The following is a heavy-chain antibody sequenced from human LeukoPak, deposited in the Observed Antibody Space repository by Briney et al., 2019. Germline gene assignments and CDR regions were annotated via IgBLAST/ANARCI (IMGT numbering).Heavy chain of an antibody. CDR3: ARASTTAVAGTVWFDP. Sequence: ASVKVSCKASGYTFTSYYMHWVRQAPGQGLEWMGIINPSGGSTSYAQKFQGRVTMTRDTSTSTVYMELSSLRSEDTAVYYCARASTTAVAGTVWFDPWGQGTLVTVSS. CDR2: INPSGGST. CDR1: GYTFTSYY. D-gene: IGHD6-19*01. V-gene: IGHV1-46*01. J-gene: IGHJ5*02.